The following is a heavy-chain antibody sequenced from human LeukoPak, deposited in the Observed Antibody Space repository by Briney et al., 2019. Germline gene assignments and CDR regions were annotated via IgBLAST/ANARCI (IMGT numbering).Heavy chain of an antibody. CDR2: IYYSGST. CDR3: ARQEEQWLVRGGWFDP. CDR1: GGSISSSSYY. D-gene: IGHD6-19*01. V-gene: IGHV4-39*01. Sequence: PSETLSLTWTVSGGSISSSSYYWGWIRQPPGKGLEWIGSIYYSGSTYYNPSLKSRVTISVDTSKNQFSLKLSSVTAADTAVYYCARQEEQWLVRGGWFDPWGQGTLVTVSS. J-gene: IGHJ5*02.